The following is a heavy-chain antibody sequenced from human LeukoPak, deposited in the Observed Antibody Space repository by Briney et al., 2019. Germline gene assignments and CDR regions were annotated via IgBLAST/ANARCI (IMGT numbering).Heavy chain of an antibody. CDR1: GYSISSGYY. CDR2: IYHSGST. CDR3: ARDAGDGSYSSY. Sequence: SETLSLTCTVSGYSISSGYYWGWIRQPPGKGLEWIGSIYHSGSTYYNPSLKSRVTISVDTSKNQFSLKLSSVTAADTAVYYCARDAGDGSYSSYWGQGTLVTVSS. D-gene: IGHD1-26*01. J-gene: IGHJ4*02. V-gene: IGHV4-38-2*02.